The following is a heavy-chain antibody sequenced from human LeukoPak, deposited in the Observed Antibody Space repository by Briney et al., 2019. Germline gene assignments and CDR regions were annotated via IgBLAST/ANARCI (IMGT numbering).Heavy chain of an antibody. CDR3: ASAYGRYYFDY. D-gene: IGHD3-10*01. CDR1: GGSFSGYY. J-gene: IGHJ4*02. Sequence: TSETLSLTCAVYGGSFSGYYWSWIRQPPGKGLEWIGEINHSGSTNYNPSLKSRVTISVDTSKNQFSLKLSSVTAADTAVYYCASAYGRYYFDYWGQGTLVTVSS. V-gene: IGHV4-34*01. CDR2: INHSGST.